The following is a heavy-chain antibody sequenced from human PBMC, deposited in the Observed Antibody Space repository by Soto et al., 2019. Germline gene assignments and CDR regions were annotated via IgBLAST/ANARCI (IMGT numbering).Heavy chain of an antibody. CDR1: GGTFSSHG. CDR3: ASERSAQYFDF. Sequence: QVQLVQSGTVVQRRGSSVRVSCQVSGGTFSSHGMAWVRQAPGQGLEWMGGIIPTFGTPTYAPKFQGRVTITADKTTNTAYMELSSLRSEDTGVYYCASERSAQYFDFWGQGTLITVSS. J-gene: IGHJ4*02. D-gene: IGHD1-26*01. V-gene: IGHV1-69*06. CDR2: IIPTFGTP.